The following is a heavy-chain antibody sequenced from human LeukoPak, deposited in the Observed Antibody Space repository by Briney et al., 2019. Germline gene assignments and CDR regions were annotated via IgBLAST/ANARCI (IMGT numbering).Heavy chain of an antibody. D-gene: IGHD5-18*01. V-gene: IGHV4-59*01. J-gene: IGHJ4*02. CDR3: ASGHTAMVGSFDY. Sequence: TETLSLTCTVSGCSISSYYWSWIRQPPGKGLEWIGDIYYSGSTNYNPSLKSRVTISVDTSKNQFSLKLSSVTAADTAVYYCASGHTAMVGSFDYWGQGTLVTVSS. CDR2: IYYSGST. CDR1: GCSISSYY.